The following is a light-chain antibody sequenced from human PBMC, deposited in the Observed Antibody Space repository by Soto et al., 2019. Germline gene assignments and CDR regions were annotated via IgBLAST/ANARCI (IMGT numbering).Light chain of an antibody. CDR1: SSNIGSNY. CDR3: AAWDDNLSGPWV. V-gene: IGLV1-47*01. J-gene: IGLJ3*02. Sequence: QSVLTQPPSASGTPGQRVTISCSGSSSNIGSNYVYWYQQLPGTAPKLLIYRNNQRPSGVPDRFSGSKSGTSASLAISGLRSEDEADYYCAAWDDNLSGPWVFGGGTKVTVL. CDR2: RNN.